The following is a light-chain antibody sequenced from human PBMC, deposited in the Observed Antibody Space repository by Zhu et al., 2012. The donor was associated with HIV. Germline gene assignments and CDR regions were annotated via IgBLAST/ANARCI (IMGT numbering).Light chain of an antibody. CDR1: HSIENNY. CDR2: AAS. CDR3: QHYDTSPPWT. J-gene: IGKJ1*01. V-gene: IGKV3-20*01. Sequence: EIVLTQSPGTLSLSPGETATLSCRASHSIENNYLAWYQQKSGQAPRLLISAASGRAPGIPDRFSGGGSGTDFTLTIRGLESEDFAVYYCQHYDTSPPWTFGQGTKVEIK.